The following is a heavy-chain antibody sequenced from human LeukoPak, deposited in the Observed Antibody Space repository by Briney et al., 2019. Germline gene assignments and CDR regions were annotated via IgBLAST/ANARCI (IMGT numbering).Heavy chain of an antibody. J-gene: IGHJ3*02. CDR3: ARCPYYYDSSGTSSRAFDI. CDR1: GGSISSYY. CDR2: IYYSGST. V-gene: IGHV4-59*01. Sequence: SETLSHTCTVSGGSISSYYWSWIRQPPGKGLEWIGYIYYSGSTNYNPSLKSRVTISVDTSKNQFSLKLSSVTAADTAVYYCARCPYYYDSSGTSSRAFDIWGQGTMVTVSS. D-gene: IGHD3-22*01.